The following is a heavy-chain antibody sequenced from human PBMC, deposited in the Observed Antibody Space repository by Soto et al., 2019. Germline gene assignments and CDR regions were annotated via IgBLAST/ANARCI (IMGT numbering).Heavy chain of an antibody. V-gene: IGHV3-30*03. CDR2: ISYDASTK. CDR1: GFTSSSYG. CDR3: ERDDRITAAKGALYNWFDP. Sequence: QVQLVESGGDVVQPGRSLRLSCAASGFTSSSYGVHRVREAPGKGLEWVAVISYDASTKYYADSVKGRFTISRDNSRNTLYLHMNSLRADDTAVYFCERDDRITAAKGALYNWFDPWGQGTLVTVSS. J-gene: IGHJ5*02. D-gene: IGHD3-16*01.